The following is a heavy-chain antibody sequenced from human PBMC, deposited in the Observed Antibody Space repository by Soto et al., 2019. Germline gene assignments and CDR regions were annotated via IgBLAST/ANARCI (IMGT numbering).Heavy chain of an antibody. CDR3: ARIKWGLNYYNGMDV. CDR2: INPKTAAT. CDR1: GYSFSDYF. D-gene: IGHD1-26*01. V-gene: IGHV1-2*02. Sequence: ASVKVSCKPSGYSFSDYFIQWVRQAPGQGLEWVAWINPKTAATNYAKKFQGRVSLTWDTSSTTAYMELTRLRPDGTAVYYCARIKWGLNYYNGMDVWGQGTTVTVSS. J-gene: IGHJ6*02.